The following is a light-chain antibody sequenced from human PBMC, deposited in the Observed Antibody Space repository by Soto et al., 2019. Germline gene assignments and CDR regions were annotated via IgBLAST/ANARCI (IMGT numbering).Light chain of an antibody. V-gene: IGKV2-30*01. CDR3: MQGTPWPWT. CDR1: QRLVYSNGNAY. J-gene: IGKJ1*01. CDR2: QVS. Sequence: DAVLTQSPLSLPVTLVQPAAISCRSSQRLVYSNGNAYLIWFQQRPGQSPRGLISQVSTRDAGVPDRFRGSGSGTYFTLTISRVEAEDCGLYYCMQGTPWPWTFDKETNVEIK.